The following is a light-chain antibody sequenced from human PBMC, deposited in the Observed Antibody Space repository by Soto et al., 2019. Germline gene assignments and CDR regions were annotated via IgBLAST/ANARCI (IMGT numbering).Light chain of an antibody. CDR2: DVS. V-gene: IGLV2-14*01. CDR3: SSYTTSNTRQIV. J-gene: IGLJ1*01. CDR1: SSDVGGYNY. Sequence: CVLTKPAYGNRLPGGWITISRKRTSSDVGGYNYVSWYQQHPGKAPKFMIYDVSNRPSGVSNRFSGSKSGNTASLTISGLQAEDEADYYCSSYTTSNTRQIVFGTGTKVTVL.